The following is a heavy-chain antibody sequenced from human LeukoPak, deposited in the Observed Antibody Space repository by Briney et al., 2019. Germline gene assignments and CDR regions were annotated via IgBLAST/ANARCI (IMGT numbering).Heavy chain of an antibody. CDR1: GFSFDAYT. Sequence: GGSLRLSCAASGFSFDAYTMHWVRQAPGKGLEWVSVIYSGGSTYYADSVKGRFTISRDNSKNTLYLQMNSLRAEDTAVYYCAKDEIDYWGQGTLVTVSS. J-gene: IGHJ4*02. CDR3: AKDEIDY. CDR2: IYSGGST. V-gene: IGHV3-66*01.